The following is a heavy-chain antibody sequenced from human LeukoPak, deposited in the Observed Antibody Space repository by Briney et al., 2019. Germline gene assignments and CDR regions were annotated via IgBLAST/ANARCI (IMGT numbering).Heavy chain of an antibody. CDR3: ARAAGLELSV. J-gene: IGHJ4*02. V-gene: IGHV1-69*04. Sequence: GASVKVSCKASGGTFSSYAISWVRQAPGQGLEWMGRIIPILGTANYAQKFQGRVTITADKSTSTAYMELSSLRSEDTAVYYCARAAGLELSVWGQGTLVTVSS. CDR1: GGTFSSYA. D-gene: IGHD1-7*01. CDR2: IIPILGTA.